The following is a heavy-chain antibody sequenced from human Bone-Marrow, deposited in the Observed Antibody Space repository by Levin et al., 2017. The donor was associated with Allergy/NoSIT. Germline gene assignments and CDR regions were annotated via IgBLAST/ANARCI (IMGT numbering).Heavy chain of an antibody. CDR3: AKDEGPFSSSFAFDC. V-gene: IGHV3-21*01. Sequence: GESLKISCAASGFNFASYGMNWVRQAPGKGLEWVSSISGTGRHIYLADSLKGRFTIPRDNAKHSLSLQMNNLRVEDTAVFYCAKDEGPFSSSFAFDCWGQGALVTVSS. CDR2: ISGTGRHI. J-gene: IGHJ4*02. CDR1: GFNFASYG. D-gene: IGHD2-2*01.